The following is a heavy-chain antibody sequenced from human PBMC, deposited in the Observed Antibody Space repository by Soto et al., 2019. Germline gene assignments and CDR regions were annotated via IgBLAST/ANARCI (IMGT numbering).Heavy chain of an antibody. D-gene: IGHD6-13*01. CDR3: ASGRIAAALGAPDY. CDR2: ISYDGSNK. V-gene: IGHV3-30-3*01. J-gene: IGHJ4*02. CDR1: GFTFSSYA. Sequence: PGGSLRLSCAASGFTFSSYAMHWVRQAPGKGLEWVAVISYDGSNKYYADSVKGRFTISRDNSKNTLYLQMNSLRAENTAVYYCASGRIAAALGAPDYWGQGTLVTVSS.